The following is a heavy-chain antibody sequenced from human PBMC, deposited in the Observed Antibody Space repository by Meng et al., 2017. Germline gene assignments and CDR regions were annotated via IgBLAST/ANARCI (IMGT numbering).Heavy chain of an antibody. Sequence: ASVKVSCKASGYTFTSYTMHWVRQAPGQRLEWMGWINTGNGDTEYSQNFQGRVTITRDTSESTAYMELNSLRSEDTAVYYCARDFPAYCSGGSCFYYSDYWGQGTLVTVSS. V-gene: IGHV1-3*04. CDR3: ARDFPAYCSGGSCFYYSDY. CDR1: GYTFTSYT. CDR2: INTGNGDT. D-gene: IGHD2-15*01. J-gene: IGHJ4*02.